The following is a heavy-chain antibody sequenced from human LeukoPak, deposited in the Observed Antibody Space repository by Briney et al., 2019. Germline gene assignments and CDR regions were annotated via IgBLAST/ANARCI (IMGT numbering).Heavy chain of an antibody. CDR1: GFTFDDYA. CDR3: AKEKDSSGYYYGVDY. D-gene: IGHD3-22*01. V-gene: IGHV3-43*02. J-gene: IGHJ4*02. Sequence: PGGSLRLSCAASGFTFDDYAVHWVRQAPGKGLEWVSLISGDGGSTYYADSVKGRFTISRDNSKNSLYLQMNSLRTEDTALYYCAKEKDSSGYYYGVDYWGQGTLVTVSS. CDR2: ISGDGGST.